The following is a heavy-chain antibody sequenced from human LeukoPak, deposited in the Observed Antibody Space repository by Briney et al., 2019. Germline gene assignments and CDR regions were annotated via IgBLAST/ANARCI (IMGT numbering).Heavy chain of an antibody. CDR3: ARERYYGSGSYPMFDY. CDR1: GFTFSSYS. CDR2: ISSSSSYI. D-gene: IGHD3-10*01. J-gene: IGHJ4*02. V-gene: IGHV3-21*01. Sequence: GGSLRLSCAASGFTFSSYSMNWVRQAPGKGLEWVSSISSSSSYIYYADSVKGRFTISRDNAKNSLYLQMNSLRAEDTAVYYCARERYYGSGSYPMFDYWGQGTLVTVSS.